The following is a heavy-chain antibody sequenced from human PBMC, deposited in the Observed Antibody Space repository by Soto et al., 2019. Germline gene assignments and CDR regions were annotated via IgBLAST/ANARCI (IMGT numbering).Heavy chain of an antibody. CDR3: AMLGGWSGGSNDMDV. V-gene: IGHV3-72*01. CDR2: IRRKANSYTT. CDR1: GLIFSDYH. Sequence: EVQLVESGGGLVQPGGSLRLSCAASGLIFSDYHMHWVRQAPGKGLEWVVLIRRKANSYTTEYAASVQGRFTISRDDSKNSLYLQMNSLKTEDTAVYYCAMLGGWSGGSNDMDVWGQGTTVTVSS. D-gene: IGHD6-19*01. J-gene: IGHJ6*02.